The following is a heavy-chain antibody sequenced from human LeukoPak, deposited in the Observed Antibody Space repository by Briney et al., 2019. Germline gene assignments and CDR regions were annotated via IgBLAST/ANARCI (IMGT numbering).Heavy chain of an antibody. V-gene: IGHV4-39*01. CDR1: GGSISSSSYY. Sequence: SETLSLTCTVSGGSISSSSYYWGWIRQPPGKGLEWIGSIYYSGSTYYNPSLKSRVTISVDTSKNQFSLKLSSVTAADTAVYYCGRHLGSSGYYYDLFDYWGQGTLVTVSS. D-gene: IGHD3-22*01. J-gene: IGHJ4*02. CDR3: GRHLGSSGYYYDLFDY. CDR2: IYYSGST.